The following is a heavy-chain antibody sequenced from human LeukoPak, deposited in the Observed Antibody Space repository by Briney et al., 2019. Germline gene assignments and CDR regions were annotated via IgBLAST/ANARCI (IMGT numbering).Heavy chain of an antibody. J-gene: IGHJ5*02. CDR2: ISSNGGST. CDR3: ARGSRYYYDSSGYYYGPWFDP. Sequence: GGSLRLSCAASGFTFSSYAMHWVRQAPGKGLEYVSAISSNGGSTYYANSVKGRFTISRENAKNSLYLQMNSLRAGDTAVYYCARGSRYYYDSSGYYYGPWFDPWGQGTLVTVSS. D-gene: IGHD3-22*01. V-gene: IGHV3-64*01. CDR1: GFTFSSYA.